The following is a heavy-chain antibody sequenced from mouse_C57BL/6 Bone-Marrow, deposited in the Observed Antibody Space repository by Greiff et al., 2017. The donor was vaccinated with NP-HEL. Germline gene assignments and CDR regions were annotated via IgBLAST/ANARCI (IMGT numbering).Heavy chain of an antibody. D-gene: IGHD2-10*01. CDR1: GYTFTDYS. J-gene: IGHJ3*01. V-gene: IGHV1-78*01. CDR3: ARFLLDAAY. Sequence: VQLQQPDAELVKPGASVKISCKASGYTFTDYSIHWMKQRPEQGLEWIGYIDPSDGSTKYNEKFKGKATLTVDKSSSTAYMQLNSLTSEDSADYFCARFLLDAAYWGQGTLVTVSS. CDR2: IDPSDGST.